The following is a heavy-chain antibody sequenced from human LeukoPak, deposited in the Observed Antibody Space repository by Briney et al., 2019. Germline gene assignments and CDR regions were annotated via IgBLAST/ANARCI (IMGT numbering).Heavy chain of an antibody. V-gene: IGHV3-30*03. CDR1: GFTFSSYD. CDR2: ISYDGSNK. J-gene: IGHJ4*02. D-gene: IGHD3-22*01. Sequence: GGSLRLSCAASGFTFSSYDMHWVRQAPGKGLEWVAVISYDGSNKYYADSVKGRFTISRDNSKNTLYLQMNSLRAEDTAVYYCAHSSGYSYYFDYWGQGTLVTVSS. CDR3: AHSSGYSYYFDY.